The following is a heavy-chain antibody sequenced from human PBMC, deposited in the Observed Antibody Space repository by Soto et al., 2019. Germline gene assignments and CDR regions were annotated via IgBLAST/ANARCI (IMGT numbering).Heavy chain of an antibody. CDR1: VASITTYY. Sequence: ETLSLTCTASVASITTYYWSWIRQPPGTVLEWIGYIYYSGSTNYNPSLKSRVTISVDTSKNHFSLKLSSVTAADTAVYYCTRGYDSSSSSSCFWFDPWGQGSLVAITS. J-gene: IGHJ5*02. CDR3: TRGYDSSSSSSCFWFDP. D-gene: IGHD6-6*01. V-gene: IGHV4-59*01. CDR2: IYYSGST.